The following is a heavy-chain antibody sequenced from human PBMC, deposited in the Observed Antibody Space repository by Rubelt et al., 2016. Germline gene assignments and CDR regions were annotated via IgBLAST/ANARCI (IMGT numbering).Heavy chain of an antibody. CDR3: TRVQRFSRHFDY. CDR2: TRNKANGYTT. D-gene: IGHD3-3*01. CDR1: GFTFSDHY. Sequence: GGGLVQPGESLRLSCVASGFTFSDHYMDWVRQAPGKGLEWVGRTRNKANGYTTEYAASVRGRFTISRDDSKNSLYLQMSSLKSEDTAVYYCTRVQRFSRHFDYWGQGILVTVTS. J-gene: IGHJ4*02. V-gene: IGHV3-72*01.